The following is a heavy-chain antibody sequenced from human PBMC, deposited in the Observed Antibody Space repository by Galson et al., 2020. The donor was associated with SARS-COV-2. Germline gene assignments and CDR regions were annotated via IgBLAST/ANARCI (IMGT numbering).Heavy chain of an antibody. D-gene: IGHD3-10*01. J-gene: IGHJ6*03. V-gene: IGHV4-61*02. Sequence: SETLSLTCTVSGGSISSGSYYWSWIRQPAGKGLEWIGRIYTSGSTNYNPSLKSRVTISVDTSKNQFSLKLSSVTAADTAVYYCARDNYYGSGSYYKNYYYYYMDVWGKGTTVTISS. CDR2: IYTSGST. CDR1: GGSISSGSYY. CDR3: ARDNYYGSGSYYKNYYYYYMDV.